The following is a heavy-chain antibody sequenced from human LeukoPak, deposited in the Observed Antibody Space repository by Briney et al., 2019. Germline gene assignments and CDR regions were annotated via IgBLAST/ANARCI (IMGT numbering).Heavy chain of an antibody. Sequence: SETLSLTCTVSGGSISSYYWSWIRQPPGKGLEWIGYIYYSGSTNYNPSLKGRVTISVDTSKNQFSLKLSSVTAADTAVYYCARDIAGDGYNSWFDPWGQGTLVTVSS. J-gene: IGHJ5*02. CDR1: GGSISSYY. V-gene: IGHV4-59*01. D-gene: IGHD5-24*01. CDR3: ARDIAGDGYNSWFDP. CDR2: IYYSGST.